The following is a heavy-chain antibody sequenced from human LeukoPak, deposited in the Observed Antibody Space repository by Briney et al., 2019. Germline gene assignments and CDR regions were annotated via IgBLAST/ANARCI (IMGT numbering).Heavy chain of an antibody. Sequence: GASVKVSCKASGYAFTSSGISWVRQAPGQGLEWMGWISAYNGNTNYAQKLQGRVTMTTDTSTSTAYMELRSLRSDDTAAYYCARRRVVGATLDYWGQGTLVTVSS. CDR2: ISAYNGNT. D-gene: IGHD1-26*01. J-gene: IGHJ4*02. V-gene: IGHV1-18*01. CDR3: ARRRVVGATLDY. CDR1: GYAFTSSG.